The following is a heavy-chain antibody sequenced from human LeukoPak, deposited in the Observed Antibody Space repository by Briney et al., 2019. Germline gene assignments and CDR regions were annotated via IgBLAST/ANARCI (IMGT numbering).Heavy chain of an antibody. D-gene: IGHD2-21*02. CDR3: ARDSATIAYCGGDCSFDY. J-gene: IGHJ4*02. Sequence: ASVKLSCKASGYTFTSYGISWVRQAPGQGLEWMGWISAYNGNTNYAQKLQGRVTMTTDTSTSTAYVELRSLRSDDTAVYYCARDSATIAYCGGDCSFDYWGQGTLVTVSS. V-gene: IGHV1-18*01. CDR1: GYTFTSYG. CDR2: ISAYNGNT.